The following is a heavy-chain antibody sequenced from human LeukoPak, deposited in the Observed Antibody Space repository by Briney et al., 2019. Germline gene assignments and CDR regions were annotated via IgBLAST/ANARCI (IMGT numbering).Heavy chain of an antibody. CDR1: GGSISSYY. J-gene: IGHJ5*02. V-gene: IGHV4-59*01. D-gene: IGHD4-23*01. CDR3: ARYPHPFNGGSGWFDP. CDR2: IYYSGST. Sequence: SETLSLTCTVSGGSISSYYWSWIRQPPGKGLEWIGYIYYSGSTSYNPSLKSRVTISVDTSKNQFSLKLSSVTAADTAVYYCARYPHPFNGGSGWFDPWGQGTLVTVSS.